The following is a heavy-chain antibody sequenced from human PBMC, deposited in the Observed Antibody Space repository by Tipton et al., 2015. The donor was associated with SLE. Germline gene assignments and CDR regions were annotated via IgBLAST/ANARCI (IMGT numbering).Heavy chain of an antibody. J-gene: IGHJ6*03. CDR3: ARGSSSSSYYYYYMDV. V-gene: IGHV4-59*01. D-gene: IGHD6-6*01. CDR1: GGSISSYY. Sequence: TLSLTCTVSGGSISSYYWSWIRQPPGKGLEWIGYIYYSGSTNYNPSLKSRVTISVDTSKNQFPLKLSSVTAADTAVYYCARGSSSSSYYYYYMDVWGKGTTVTVSS. CDR2: IYYSGST.